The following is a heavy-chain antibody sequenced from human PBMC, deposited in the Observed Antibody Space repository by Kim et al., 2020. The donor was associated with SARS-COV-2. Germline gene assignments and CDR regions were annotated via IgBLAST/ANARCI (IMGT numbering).Heavy chain of an antibody. CDR3: SRHYLGSAWHP. Sequence: SETLSLTCTVSGGSISGSSYYWGWIRRPPGKGLEWIGSIYYSGSTYYKPSLKSRVTISVDTSKNQFSLKLTSVTAADTAIYYCSRHYLGSAWHPCGQGTLVTVSS. CDR1: GGSISGSSYY. V-gene: IGHV4-39*01. D-gene: IGHD1-1*01. J-gene: IGHJ5*02. CDR2: IYYSGST.